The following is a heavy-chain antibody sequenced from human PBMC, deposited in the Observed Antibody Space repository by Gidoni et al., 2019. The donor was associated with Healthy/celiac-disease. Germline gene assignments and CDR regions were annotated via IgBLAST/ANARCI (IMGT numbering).Heavy chain of an antibody. V-gene: IGHV4-34*01. D-gene: IGHD1-7*01. J-gene: IGHJ6*02. CDR2: INHSGST. Sequence: QVQLQQWGAGLWKPSETLSRTCAVYGGSFSGDYWGWIRQPPGKGLEGIGEINHSGSTHSNPSLMIRVTISVDTSKNQFSLKLSSVPAADTAVYYCSRGAPRWNWNYEAIMDVWGQGTTVTVSS. CDR3: SRGAPRWNWNYEAIMDV. CDR1: GGSFSGDY.